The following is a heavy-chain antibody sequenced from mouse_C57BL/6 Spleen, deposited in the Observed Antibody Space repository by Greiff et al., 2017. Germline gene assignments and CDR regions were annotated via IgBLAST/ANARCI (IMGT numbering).Heavy chain of an antibody. J-gene: IGHJ4*01. Sequence: QVQLQQPGAELVMPGASVKLSCKASGYTFTSYWMHWVKQRPGQGLEWIGEIDPSDSYTNYNQKFKGKSTLTVDKSSSTAYMQLSSLTSEDSAVYYCARYAYYSNYVGYAMDYWGQGTSVTVSS. V-gene: IGHV1-69*01. CDR2: IDPSDSYT. CDR1: GYTFTSYW. D-gene: IGHD2-5*01. CDR3: ARYAYYSNYVGYAMDY.